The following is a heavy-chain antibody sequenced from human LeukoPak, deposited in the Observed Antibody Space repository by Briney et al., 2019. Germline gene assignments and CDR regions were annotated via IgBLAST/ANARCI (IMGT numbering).Heavy chain of an antibody. D-gene: IGHD4-17*01. J-gene: IGHJ4*02. CDR2: INTDGSRT. CDR3: AKSRGFTVTPLLYYFDY. CDR1: GFTFSNYW. V-gene: IGHV3-74*01. Sequence: GGSLRLSCAASGFTFSNYWMHWVRQAPGKGLMWVSRINTDGSRTDYADSVKGRFTISRDNSKNTLYLQMNSLRAEDTAVYYCAKSRGFTVTPLLYYFDYWGQGTLVTVSS.